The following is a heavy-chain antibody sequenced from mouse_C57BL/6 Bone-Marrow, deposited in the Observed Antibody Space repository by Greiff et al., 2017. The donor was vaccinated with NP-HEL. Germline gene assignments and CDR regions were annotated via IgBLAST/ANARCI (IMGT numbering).Heavy chain of an antibody. V-gene: IGHV5-17*01. CDR3: ARPDYYGNYGFAY. D-gene: IGHD2-1*01. Sequence: EVKLMESGGGLVKPGGSLKLSCAASGFTFSDYGMHWVRQAPEKGLEWVAYISSGSSTIYYADTVKGRFTISRDNAKNTLFLQMTSLRSEDTAMYYCARPDYYGNYGFAYWGQGTLVTVSA. CDR2: ISSGSSTI. CDR1: GFTFSDYG. J-gene: IGHJ3*01.